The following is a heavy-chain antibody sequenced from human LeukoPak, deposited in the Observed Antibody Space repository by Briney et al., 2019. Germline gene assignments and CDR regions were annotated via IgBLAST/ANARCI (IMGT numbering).Heavy chain of an antibody. CDR3: ARIPTY. J-gene: IGHJ4*02. V-gene: IGHV4-38-2*01. Sequence: SETLSLTCAVSGYSISSGYYWGWIRQPPGKGLEWIGSIYLTGSTSYNPSPKSRVTISVDTSKNQFSLKLSSVTAADTAVYYCARIPTYWGQGTLVTVSS. CDR2: IYLTGST. CDR1: GYSISSGYY.